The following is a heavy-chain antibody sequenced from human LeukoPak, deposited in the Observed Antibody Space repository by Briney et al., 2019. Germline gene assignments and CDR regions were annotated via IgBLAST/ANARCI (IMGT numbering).Heavy chain of an antibody. CDR2: IYTSGST. J-gene: IGHJ6*03. CDR3: ARLDYYYYYYMDV. D-gene: IGHD1-1*01. CDR1: GGSISSYY. Sequence: SETLPLTCTVSGGSISSYYWSWIRQPPGKGLEWIGYIYTSGSTDYNPSLKSRVTISVDTSKNQFSLKVSSVTAADTAVYYCARLDYYYYYYMDVWGKGTTVTVSS. V-gene: IGHV4-4*09.